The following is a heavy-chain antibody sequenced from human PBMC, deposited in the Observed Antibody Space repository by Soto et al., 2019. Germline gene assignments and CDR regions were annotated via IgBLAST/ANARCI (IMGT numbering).Heavy chain of an antibody. CDR1: GFTFSSYA. CDR3: ARDYAPHYYDSSGYYYGSSAFTRHYYYNGMDV. V-gene: IGHV3-30-3*01. CDR2: ISYDGSNK. Sequence: PGGSLRLSCAASGFTFSSYAMHWVRQAPGKGLEWVAVISYDGSNKYYADSVKGRFTISRDNSKNTLYLQMNSLRAEDTAVYYCARDYAPHYYDSSGYYYGSSAFTRHYYYNGMDVWGQGTTVTVSS. J-gene: IGHJ6*02. D-gene: IGHD3-22*01.